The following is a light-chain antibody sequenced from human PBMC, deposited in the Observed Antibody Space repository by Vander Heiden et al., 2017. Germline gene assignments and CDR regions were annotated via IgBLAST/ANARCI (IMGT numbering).Light chain of an antibody. CDR3: QQRSNWPRYT. CDR1: QSVSSY. J-gene: IGKJ2*01. Sequence: IVLSSYPDTLSLPSGERASRSCSASQSVSSYLAWYQQKPGQSPRHLINDAANRATGSPARCSGSGSGTDYTLTTISLEPEDVAVYYCQQRSNWPRYTFGQGTKLEIK. CDR2: DAA. V-gene: IGKV3-11*01.